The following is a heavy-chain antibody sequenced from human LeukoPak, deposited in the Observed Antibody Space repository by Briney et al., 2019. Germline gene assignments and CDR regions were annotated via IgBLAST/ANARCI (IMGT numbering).Heavy chain of an antibody. Sequence: ASVTVSYTASGGTFISYAISWVRQAPGQGGEGMGGIIPIFGTANYAQKFQGRVTITADESTSTAYMELSSLRSEDTAVYYCARASRSFVWATFDYWGQGTLVTVSS. J-gene: IGHJ4*02. CDR3: ARASRSFVWATFDY. D-gene: IGHD1-26*01. CDR1: GGTFISYA. CDR2: IIPIFGTA. V-gene: IGHV1-69*13.